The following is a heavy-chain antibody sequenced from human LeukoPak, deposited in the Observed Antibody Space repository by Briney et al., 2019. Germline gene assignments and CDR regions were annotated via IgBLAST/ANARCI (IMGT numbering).Heavy chain of an antibody. CDR1: GFTFSSYA. CDR3: VKSASTWYLFDY. V-gene: IGHV3-64*03. D-gene: IGHD6-13*01. J-gene: IGHJ4*02. CDR2: IISNGEST. Sequence: GGSLRLSCSASGFTFSSYAMHWVRQAPGKGLEYVSAIISNGESTYYSDSVKDRFTISRDNSKNTLYLQMSSLRPEDTAVYYCVKSASTWYLFDYWGQGTLVTVSS.